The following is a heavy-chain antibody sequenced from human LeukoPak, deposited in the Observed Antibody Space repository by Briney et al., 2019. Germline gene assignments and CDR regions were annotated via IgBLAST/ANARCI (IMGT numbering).Heavy chain of an antibody. D-gene: IGHD3-10*01. Sequence: GGSLRLSCAASGFTFSNSVVSWVRQAPEKGLEWVSSFSGSDENTHHADSVKGRFTISRDNSKNTLYLQMNSLRVEDTATYYCAKLKVFGSGSWDYWGQGSLVTVSS. J-gene: IGHJ4*02. CDR2: FSGSDENT. V-gene: IGHV3-23*01. CDR3: AKLKVFGSGSWDY. CDR1: GFTFSNSV.